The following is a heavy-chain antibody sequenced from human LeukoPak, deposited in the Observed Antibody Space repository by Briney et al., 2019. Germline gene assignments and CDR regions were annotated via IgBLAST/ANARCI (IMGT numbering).Heavy chain of an antibody. CDR2: IFYSGST. D-gene: IGHD1-26*01. V-gene: IGHV4-59*08. J-gene: IGHJ4*02. CDR3: ARGARGSYSY. Sequence: SETLSLTCTVSGGSISSYYWSWIRQPPGRGLEWIGYIFYSGSTNYNPSLKSRVTISVDTSKNQFSLNLSSVTAADTAVYYCARGARGSYSYWGQGTLVTVSS. CDR1: GGSISSYY.